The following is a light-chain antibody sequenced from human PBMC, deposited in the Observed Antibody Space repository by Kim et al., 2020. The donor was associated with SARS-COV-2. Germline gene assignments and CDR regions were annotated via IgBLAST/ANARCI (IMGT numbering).Light chain of an antibody. V-gene: IGLV4-69*01. Sequence: QLVLTQSPSASASLGASVKLTCTLSSGHSSYAIAWHQQQPEKGPRYLMKLNSDGSHSKGDGIPDRFSGSSSGAERYLPISSLQSEDEADYYCQTWGTGIRVFGGGTQLTVL. CDR1: SGHSSYA. J-gene: IGLJ3*02. CDR3: QTWGTGIRV. CDR2: LNSDGSH.